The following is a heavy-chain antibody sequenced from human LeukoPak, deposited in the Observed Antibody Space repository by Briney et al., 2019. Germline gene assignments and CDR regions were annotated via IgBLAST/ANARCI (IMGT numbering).Heavy chain of an antibody. CDR3: TTENWLAIGFDY. D-gene: IGHD5-12*01. CDR2: IKSKTDGGTT. V-gene: IGHV3-15*01. J-gene: IGHJ4*02. Sequence: PGGSLRLSCAASGFTFSNAWMSWVRQAPGKGLEWVGRIKSKTDGGTTDYAAPVKGRFTISRDDSKNTLYLLMNSLKTEDTAVYYCTTENWLAIGFDYWGQGTLVTVSS. CDR1: GFTFSNAW.